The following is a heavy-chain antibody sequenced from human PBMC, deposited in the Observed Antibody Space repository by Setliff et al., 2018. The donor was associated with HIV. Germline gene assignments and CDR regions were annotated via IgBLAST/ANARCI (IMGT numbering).Heavy chain of an antibody. J-gene: IGHJ6*02. CDR3: ARGHCSGTNCYGVDYYGMDV. D-gene: IGHD2-2*01. V-gene: IGHV4-30-4*08. Sequence: TLSLTCTVSGGSISSGDYYWSWIRQPPGKGLEWIGYIHYTGSTYYNPSLKSRGTISVDTSKNQFSLKLSSVTAADTAVYYCARGHCSGTNCYGVDYYGMDVWGQGTTVTVSS. CDR2: IHYTGST. CDR1: GGSISSGDYY.